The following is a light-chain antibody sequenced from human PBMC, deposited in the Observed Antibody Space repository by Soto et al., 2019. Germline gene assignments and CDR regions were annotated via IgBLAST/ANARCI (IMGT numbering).Light chain of an antibody. CDR2: GAS. CDR1: QSVSSN. CDR3: QQSYSTPLT. Sequence: EIVITQSSATLSVSPGERATLSYRASQSVSSNLACYQQKPGQAPRLLIYGASTRATGIPARFSGSVSGTEVTITISSLQTEDGSTYYCQQSYSTPLTFGGGTKVDIK. V-gene: IGKV3-15*01. J-gene: IGKJ4*01.